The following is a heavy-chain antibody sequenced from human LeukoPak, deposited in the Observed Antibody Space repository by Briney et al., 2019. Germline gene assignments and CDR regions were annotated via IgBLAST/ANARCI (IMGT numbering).Heavy chain of an antibody. CDR1: GFTFSDYY. J-gene: IGHJ4*02. CDR3: ARGYSYGDY. CDR2: ISTSSGYT. V-gene: IGHV3-11*06. D-gene: IGHD5-18*01. Sequence: PGGSRRLSCAASGFTFSDYYMTWIRQAPGKGLECVSYISTSSGYTNYADSVKGRFTISRDNAKNSLYLQMNSRRAEDTAMYYCARGYSYGDYWGQGTLVTVSS.